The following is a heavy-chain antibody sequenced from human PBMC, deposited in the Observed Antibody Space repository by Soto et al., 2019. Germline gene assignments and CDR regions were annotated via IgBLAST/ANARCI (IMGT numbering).Heavy chain of an antibody. J-gene: IGHJ4*02. D-gene: IGHD6-19*01. Sequence: PGASLRLSCSASGFTFSAYAMRWVGQAPVKGLEWVSAITGSGAGTYYADSVRGRLTISRDNSKNTLYLQMNSLRAEDTAVYYCAKYTSGWDFDHWGQGTLVTVSS. CDR1: GFTFSAYA. CDR2: ITGSGAGT. CDR3: AKYTSGWDFDH. V-gene: IGHV3-23*01.